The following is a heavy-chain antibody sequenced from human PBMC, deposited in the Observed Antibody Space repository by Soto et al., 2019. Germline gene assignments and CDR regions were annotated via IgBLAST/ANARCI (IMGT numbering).Heavy chain of an antibody. V-gene: IGHV3-7*05. D-gene: IGHD5-18*01. J-gene: IGHJ6*02. CDR2: INLDGSEK. CDR1: GFTFRTYW. Sequence: EVQLVESGGGLVQPGGSLSLSCAASGFTFRTYWLSWVRQVPGKGLEWVANINLDGSEKNYVDSVKGRFTISRDNTRNSLYLPMSSLRAEDTALYYCARDGSTIWYSYDYHGMDVWGQGTTVTVSS. CDR3: ARDGSTIWYSYDYHGMDV.